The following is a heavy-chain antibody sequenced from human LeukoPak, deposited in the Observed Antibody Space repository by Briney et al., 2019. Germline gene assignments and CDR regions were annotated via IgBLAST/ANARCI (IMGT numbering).Heavy chain of an antibody. CDR1: GGSISSYY. D-gene: IGHD6-19*01. CDR2: IYYSGST. J-gene: IGHJ5*02. CDR3: ASWDYEQWTFDP. Sequence: PSETLSLTCTVSGGSISSYYWSWIRQPPVKGLEWIGYIYYSGSTNYNPSLKSRVTISVDTSKNQFSLKLSSVTAADTAVYYYASWDYEQWTFDPWGQGTLVTVSS. V-gene: IGHV4-59*08.